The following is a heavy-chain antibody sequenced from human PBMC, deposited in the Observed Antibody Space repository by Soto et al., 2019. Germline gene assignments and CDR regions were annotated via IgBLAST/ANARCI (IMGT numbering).Heavy chain of an antibody. J-gene: IGHJ4*02. Sequence: PGGSLRLSCAASGFTFSSYSMNWVRQAPGKGLEWVSSISSSSSYIYYADSVKGRFTISRDNAKNSLYLQMNSLRAEDTAVYYCARDRRAVANGFDYWGQGTLVTVSS. CDR3: ARDRRAVANGFDY. CDR1: GFTFSSYS. D-gene: IGHD6-19*01. V-gene: IGHV3-21*01. CDR2: ISSSSSYI.